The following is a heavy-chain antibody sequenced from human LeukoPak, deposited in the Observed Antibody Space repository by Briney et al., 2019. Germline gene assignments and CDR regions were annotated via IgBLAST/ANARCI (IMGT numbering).Heavy chain of an antibody. CDR1: GYTFTSYG. J-gene: IGHJ4*02. CDR2: VSAYNGNT. V-gene: IGHV1-18*04. Sequence: RASVEVSCKASGYTFTSYGISWVRQAPGQGLEWMGWVSAYNGNTNYAQKLQGRVTMTTDTSASTAYMELRSLRSDDTAVYYCATSRPVPMFYFDYWGQGTLVTVSS. D-gene: IGHD6-19*01. CDR3: ATSRPVPMFYFDY.